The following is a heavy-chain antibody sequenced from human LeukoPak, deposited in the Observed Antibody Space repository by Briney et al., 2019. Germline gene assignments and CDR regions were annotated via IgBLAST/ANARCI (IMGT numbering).Heavy chain of an antibody. D-gene: IGHD5-18*01. CDR1: GFTFSSYR. J-gene: IGHJ6*03. CDR3: ARPHLKSYGNLGPKYYYYYYMDV. V-gene: IGHV3-48*01. CDR2: ISSSSSTI. Sequence: PGGSLRLSCAASGFTFSSYRMNWVRQAPGKGLEWVSYISSSSSTIYYADSVKGRFTISRDNAKNSLYLQMNSLRAEDTALYYCARPHLKSYGNLGPKYYYYYYMDVWGKGTTVTVSS.